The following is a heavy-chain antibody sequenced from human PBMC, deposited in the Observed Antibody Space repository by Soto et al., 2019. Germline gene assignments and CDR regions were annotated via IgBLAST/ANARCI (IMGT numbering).Heavy chain of an antibody. J-gene: IGHJ4*02. CDR2: INAGNGNT. V-gene: IGHV1-3*05. Sequence: QVQLVQSGAEEKKPGASVKVSCKASGYTFTSYAMHWVRQAPGQRLEWMGWINAGNGNTKYSQKFQGRVTITRDTSASAGYRELSSLRSEATAVYYCARGITLPTPLDYWGQGTLVTVSS. CDR1: GYTFTSYA. CDR3: ARGITLPTPLDY. D-gene: IGHD1-20*01.